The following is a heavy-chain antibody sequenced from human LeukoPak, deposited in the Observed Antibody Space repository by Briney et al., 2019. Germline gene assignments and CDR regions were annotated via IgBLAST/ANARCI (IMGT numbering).Heavy chain of an antibody. Sequence: GRSLRLSCAASGFIFSNYDMYWVRQAPGKGPEWVAVMSRDVNHKYYAEFVKGRFTISRDISKNTLHLQMNTLTTEDTAVYYCAKRRLEDSGTYGGGFDFWGQGTMVTVSS. V-gene: IGHV3-30*18. CDR2: MSRDVNHK. J-gene: IGHJ3*01. D-gene: IGHD4-23*01. CDR3: AKRRLEDSGTYGGGFDF. CDR1: GFIFSNYD.